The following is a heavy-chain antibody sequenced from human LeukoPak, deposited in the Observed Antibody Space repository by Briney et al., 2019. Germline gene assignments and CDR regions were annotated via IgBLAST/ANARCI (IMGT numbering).Heavy chain of an antibody. J-gene: IGHJ3*02. D-gene: IGHD3-3*01. CDR2: INPNSGGT. CDR1: GYTFTGYY. V-gene: IGHV1-2*02. CDR3: ATVPYYDFWSGYSPADAFDI. Sequence: VASVKVSCKASGYTFTGYYMHWVRQAPGQGLEWMGWINPNSGGTNYAQKLQGRVTMTTDTSTSTAYMELRSLRSDDTAVYYCATVPYYDFWSGYSPADAFDIWGQGTMVTVSS.